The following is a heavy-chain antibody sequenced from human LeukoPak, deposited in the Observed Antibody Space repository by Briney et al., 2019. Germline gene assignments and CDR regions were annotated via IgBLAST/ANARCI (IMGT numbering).Heavy chain of an antibody. D-gene: IGHD2-21*01. V-gene: IGHV1-2*02. J-gene: IGHJ4*02. CDR3: AVAPGDY. CDR2: INPNSDYT. CDR1: GYTLTELS. Sequence: GAPVKVSCKVSGYTLTELSMHWVRQAPGKGLEWMGWINPNSDYTFYAQKFQGRVTLTRDTSISTVYMELTTLTSDDTALYYCAVAPGDYWGQGTLVTVSS.